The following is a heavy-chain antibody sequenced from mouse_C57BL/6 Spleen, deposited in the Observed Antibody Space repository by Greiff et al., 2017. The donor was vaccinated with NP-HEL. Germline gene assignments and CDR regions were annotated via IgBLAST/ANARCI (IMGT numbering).Heavy chain of an antibody. CDR3: ARSGNLDGQFDY. V-gene: IGHV1-69*01. CDR2: IDPSDSYT. D-gene: IGHD3-1*01. Sequence: VQLQQPGAELEMPGASVKLSCKASGYTFTSYWMHWVKQRPGQGLEWIGEIDPSDSYTNYNQKFKGKSTLTVDKSSSTAYMQLSSLTSEDSAVYYCARSGNLDGQFDYWGQGTTLTVSS. J-gene: IGHJ2*01. CDR1: GYTFTSYW.